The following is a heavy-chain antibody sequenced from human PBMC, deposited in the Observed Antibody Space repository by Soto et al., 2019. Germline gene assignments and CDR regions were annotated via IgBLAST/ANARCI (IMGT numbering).Heavy chain of an antibody. D-gene: IGHD3-10*01. J-gene: IGHJ6*02. CDR1: GFTFSSYS. V-gene: IGHV3-21*01. CDR3: ARHPMVREEVRDYYYYYGMDV. CDR2: ISSSSSYI. Sequence: EVQLVESGGGLVKPGGSLRLSCAASGFTFSSYSMNWVRQAPGKGLEWVSSISSSSSYIYYADSVKGRFTISRDNAKNSLYLQMNSLRAEDTAVYYCARHPMVREEVRDYYYYYGMDVWGQGTTVTVSS.